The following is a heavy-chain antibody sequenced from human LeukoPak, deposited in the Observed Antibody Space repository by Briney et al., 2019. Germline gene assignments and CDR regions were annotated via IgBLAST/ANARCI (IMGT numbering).Heavy chain of an antibody. Sequence: PGGSLRLSCAASGLTFSNAWMNWVRQAPGKGLEWVGRIKSKTDGGTIDYVVPVDGRFTISRDDSKNTLYLQMNSLKTEGTAVYYCMTACSSPSCDYWGQGTLVTVSS. J-gene: IGHJ4*02. CDR1: GLTFSNAW. V-gene: IGHV3-15*01. CDR3: MTACSSPSCDY. D-gene: IGHD2-2*01. CDR2: IKSKTDGGTI.